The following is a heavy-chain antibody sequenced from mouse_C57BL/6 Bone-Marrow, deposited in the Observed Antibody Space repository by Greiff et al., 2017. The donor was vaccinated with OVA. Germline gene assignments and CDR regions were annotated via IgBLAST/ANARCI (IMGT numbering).Heavy chain of an antibody. D-gene: IGHD2-5*01. J-gene: IGHJ1*03. CDR2: SRNKANDYTT. Sequence: DVMLVESGGGLVQSGRSLILSCATSGFTFSDFYMGWVRQAPGKGLEWIAASRNKANDYTTEYSASVKGRFIVSRDTSQSIRYLQMNALRAEDTAIYYCARDAKYSNLRAHWYFDVWGTGTTVTVSS. CDR1: GFTFSDFY. CDR3: ARDAKYSNLRAHWYFDV. V-gene: IGHV7-1*01.